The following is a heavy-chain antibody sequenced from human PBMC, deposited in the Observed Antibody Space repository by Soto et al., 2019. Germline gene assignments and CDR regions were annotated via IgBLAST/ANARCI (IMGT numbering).Heavy chain of an antibody. CDR3: AKDLRRCSSTSCAPNWFDP. J-gene: IGHJ5*02. Sequence: PGGSLRLSCAASGFTFSSYAMSWVRQAPGKGLEWVSAISGSGGSTYYADSVKGRFTISRDNSKNTLYPQMNSLRAEDTAVYYCAKDLRRCSSTSCAPNWFDPWGQGTLVTVSS. V-gene: IGHV3-23*01. CDR1: GFTFSSYA. CDR2: ISGSGGST. D-gene: IGHD2-2*01.